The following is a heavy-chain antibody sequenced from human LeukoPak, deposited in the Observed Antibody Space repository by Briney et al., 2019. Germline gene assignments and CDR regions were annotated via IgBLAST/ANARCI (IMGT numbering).Heavy chain of an antibody. Sequence: GESLKISCKGSGYSFTSYWIGCVRQMPGKGLEWMGIIYTGDSDTRYGPSFQAQVTISADKSISTAYLQWSSLKASDNAMYYCARQGALGYCSGGSCYGWLDPWGQGTLVTVSS. V-gene: IGHV5-51*01. CDR1: GYSFTSYW. CDR2: IYTGDSDT. D-gene: IGHD2-15*01. J-gene: IGHJ5*02. CDR3: ARQGALGYCSGGSCYGWLDP.